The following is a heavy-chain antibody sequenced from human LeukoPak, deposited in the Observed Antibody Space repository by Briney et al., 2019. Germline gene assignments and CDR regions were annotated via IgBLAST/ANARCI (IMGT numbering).Heavy chain of an antibody. D-gene: IGHD3-22*01. V-gene: IGHV1-2*02. CDR2: INPNSGGT. J-gene: IGHJ5*02. Sequence: ASVKVSCKASGYTFTGYYMHWVRQAPGQGLEWMGWINPNSGGTNYAQKFQGRVTMTRDTSISTAYMELSRLRSDDTAVYYCARAYYDSSGYQRRNWFDPWGQGTLVTVSS. CDR3: ARAYYDSSGYQRRNWFDP. CDR1: GYTFTGYY.